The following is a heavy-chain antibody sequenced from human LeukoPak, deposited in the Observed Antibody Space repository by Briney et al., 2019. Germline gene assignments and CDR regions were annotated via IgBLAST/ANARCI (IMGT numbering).Heavy chain of an antibody. CDR1: GFTFSSYV. CDR3: ARDSTARFPGSGAFDI. D-gene: IGHD3-10*01. J-gene: IGHJ3*02. V-gene: IGHV3-66*01. Sequence: GGSLRLSCAASGFTFSSYVMSWVRQAPGKGLEWVSVIYSGGSTYYADSVKGRFTISRDNSKNTLYLQMNSLRAEDTAVYYCARDSTARFPGSGAFDIWGQGTMVTVSS. CDR2: IYSGGST.